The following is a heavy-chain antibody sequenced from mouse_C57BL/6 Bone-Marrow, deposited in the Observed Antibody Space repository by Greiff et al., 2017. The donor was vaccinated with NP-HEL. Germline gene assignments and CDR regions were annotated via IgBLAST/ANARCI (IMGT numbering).Heavy chain of an antibody. J-gene: IGHJ2*01. CDR2: INPSSGYT. V-gene: IGHV1-7*01. CDR1: GYTFTSYW. CDR3: GYYFDD. Sequence: VQLQQSGAELAKPGASVKLSCKASGYTFTSYWMHWVKQRPGQGLAWIGYINPSSGYTKYNQKFKYKATLTADKSSSTAYMQLSSLTYEDSAVYRGGYYFDDGGQGTTLTVAS.